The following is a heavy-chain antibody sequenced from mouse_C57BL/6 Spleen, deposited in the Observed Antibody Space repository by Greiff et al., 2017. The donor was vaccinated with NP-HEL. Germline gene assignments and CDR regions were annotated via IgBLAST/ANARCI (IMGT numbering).Heavy chain of an antibody. D-gene: IGHD1-1*01. CDR2: IHPNSGST. Sequence: QVQLKQPGAELVKPGASVKLSCKASGYTFTSYWMHWVKQRPGQGLEWIGMIHPNSGSTNYNEKFKSKATLTVDKSSSTAYMQLSSLTSEDSAVYYCAGRSSSYYFDYWGQGTTLTVSS. V-gene: IGHV1-64*01. CDR3: AGRSSSYYFDY. J-gene: IGHJ2*01. CDR1: GYTFTSYW.